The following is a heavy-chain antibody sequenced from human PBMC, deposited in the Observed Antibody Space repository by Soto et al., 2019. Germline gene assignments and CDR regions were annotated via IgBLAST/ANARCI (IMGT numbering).Heavy chain of an antibody. CDR2: ISYDGNNR. Sequence: PPGSLRLSCAASGFPFSNYAMRWVRQAPGKGLECVARISYDGNNRYYADSVKGRFNISRDNSKTTLFLQMNGLRAEDTAVFYCARARGQIGGYSSGDFCYRYTPFDYWGLGTLVTVSS. CDR3: ARARGQIGGYSSGDFCYRYTPFDY. CDR1: GFPFSNYA. D-gene: IGHD2-15*01. V-gene: IGHV3-30-3*01. J-gene: IGHJ4*02.